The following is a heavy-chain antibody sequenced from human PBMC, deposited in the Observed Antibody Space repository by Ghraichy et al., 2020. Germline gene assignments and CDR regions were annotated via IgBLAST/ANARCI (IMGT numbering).Heavy chain of an antibody. J-gene: IGHJ4*01. CDR1: GLTFSSYA. CDR3: ARDHDWSFDN. V-gene: IGHV3-23*01. CDR2: ISGSGANT. Sequence: GGSLRLSCAASGLTFSSYAMSWVRQAPGKGLEWVSAISGSGANTYYADSVKGRFTISRDNTKNSLYLQMNSLRAEDTAIYYCARDHDWSFDNWGQGSLVTVSS. D-gene: IGHD3-9*01.